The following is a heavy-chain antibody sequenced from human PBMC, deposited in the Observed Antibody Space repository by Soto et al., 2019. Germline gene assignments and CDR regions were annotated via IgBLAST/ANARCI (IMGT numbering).Heavy chain of an antibody. V-gene: IGHV3-21*01. CDR3: ARDLLPLDTAMVFFGWYYYGMDV. Sequence: GGSLRLSCAASGFTFCSYSMNRVRQAPGKGLEWVSSISSSSSYIYYADSVKGRFTISRDNAKNSLYLQMNSLRAEDTAVYYCARDLLPLDTAMVFFGWYYYGMDVWGQGTTVTVSS. CDR2: ISSSSSYI. CDR1: GFTFCSYS. J-gene: IGHJ6*02. D-gene: IGHD5-18*01.